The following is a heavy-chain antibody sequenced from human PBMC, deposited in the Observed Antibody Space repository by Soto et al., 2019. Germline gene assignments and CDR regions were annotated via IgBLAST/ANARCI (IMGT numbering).Heavy chain of an antibody. D-gene: IGHD1-7*01. CDR1: GFIFSVYY. V-gene: IGHV3-11*01. Sequence: GGSLSLSCAASGFIFSVYYMSWIRQAPGKGLEWVSYFSSSGSTIYYADSVKGRFTISRDNAKNSLYLQMNSLRAEDTAVYYCARVGLRTNDAFDSWGQGTMVTVSS. CDR3: ARVGLRTNDAFDS. CDR2: FSSSGSTI. J-gene: IGHJ3*02.